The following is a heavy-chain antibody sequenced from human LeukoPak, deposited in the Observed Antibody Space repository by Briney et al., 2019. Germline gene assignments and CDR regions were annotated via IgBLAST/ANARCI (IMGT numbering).Heavy chain of an antibody. J-gene: IGHJ3*02. CDR2: IYYSGST. CDR1: GGSISSYY. Sequence: SETLSLTCSVSGGSISSYYWSWIRQPPGKGLEWIGYIYYSGSTYYNPSLKSRVTISVDTSKNQFSLTLSSVTAADTAVYYCARDREALLWFGESPRAFDIWGQGTMVTVSS. CDR3: ARDREALLWFGESPRAFDI. D-gene: IGHD3-10*01. V-gene: IGHV4-30-4*01.